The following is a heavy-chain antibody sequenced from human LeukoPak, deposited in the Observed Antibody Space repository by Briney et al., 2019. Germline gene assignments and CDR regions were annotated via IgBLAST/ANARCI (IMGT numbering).Heavy chain of an antibody. V-gene: IGHV4-4*09. J-gene: IGHJ4*02. Sequence: SETLSLTCTVSGGSISSYYWSWIRQPPGKGLEWIGYICTSGSTNYNPSLKSRVTISVDTSKNQFSLKLSSVTAADTAVYYCARHQYSSSWYDYWGQGTLVTVSS. D-gene: IGHD6-13*01. CDR3: ARHQYSSSWYDY. CDR2: ICTSGST. CDR1: GGSISSYY.